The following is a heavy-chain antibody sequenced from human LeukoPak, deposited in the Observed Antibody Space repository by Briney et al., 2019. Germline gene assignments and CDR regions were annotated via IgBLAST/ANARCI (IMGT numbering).Heavy chain of an antibody. J-gene: IGHJ4*02. CDR3: ARPSSLDTAMVPLGH. D-gene: IGHD5-18*01. CDR1: GGTFSSYA. V-gene: IGHV1-69*04. Sequence: GASVKVSCKASGGTFSSYAISWVRQAPGQGLEWMGRIIPILGIANYAQKFQGRVTITADKSTSTAYMELSSLRSEDTAVYYCARPSSLDTAMVPLGHWGQGTLVTVSS. CDR2: IIPILGIA.